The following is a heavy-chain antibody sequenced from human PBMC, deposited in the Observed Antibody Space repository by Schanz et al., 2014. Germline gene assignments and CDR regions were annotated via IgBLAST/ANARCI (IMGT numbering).Heavy chain of an antibody. CDR3: ARDRQQLVGRIGYYYGMDV. D-gene: IGHD6-13*01. J-gene: IGHJ6*02. V-gene: IGHV3-64*01. CDR1: GFTFSNYA. Sequence: EVQLVESGGGLVQPGGSLRLSCAASGFTFSNYAMHWVRQAPGKGLEYVSAISANGGSTYHAPSVQGRFTMSRDNSKNTLYLQMNSLRAEDTAVYYCARDRQQLVGRIGYYYGMDVWGQGTTVTVSS. CDR2: ISANGGST.